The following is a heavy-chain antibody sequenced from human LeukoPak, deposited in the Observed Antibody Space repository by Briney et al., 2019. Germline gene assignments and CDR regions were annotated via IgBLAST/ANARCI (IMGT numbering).Heavy chain of an antibody. V-gene: IGHV1-69*04. J-gene: IGHJ4*02. CDR1: GGTFSSYA. CDR2: IIPILGIA. D-gene: IGHD6-13*01. CDR3: ARDTGSIAAALDY. Sequence: GSSVKVSCTASGGTFSSYAISWVRQAPGQGLEWMGRIIPILGIANYAQKFQGRVTITADKSTSTAYMELSSLRSEDTAVYYCARDTGSIAAALDYWGQGTLVTVSS.